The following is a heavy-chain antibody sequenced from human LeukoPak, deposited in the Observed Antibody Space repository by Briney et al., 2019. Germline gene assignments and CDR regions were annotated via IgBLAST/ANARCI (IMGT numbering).Heavy chain of an antibody. J-gene: IGHJ4*02. CDR1: DGSISSYY. V-gene: IGHV4-59*08. CDR3: AGVKSTVGWRSFDY. Sequence: SETLSLTCTVDGSISSYYWSWIRQAPGKGLEWIGHSYFIGSPNYNPSLKSRVTISVDTPKNQFSLKLSSVTAADTAVYYCAGVKSTVGWRSFDYWGQGILVTVSS. CDR2: SYFIGSP. D-gene: IGHD4-23*01.